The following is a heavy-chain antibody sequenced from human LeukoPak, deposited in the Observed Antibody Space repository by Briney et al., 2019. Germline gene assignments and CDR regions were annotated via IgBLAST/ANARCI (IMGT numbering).Heavy chain of an antibody. D-gene: IGHD5-18*01. Sequence: GRSLRLSCAASGFTFDDYAMHWVRQAPGRGLEWVSSISWNSGSIGYADSVKGRFTISRDNAKNSLYLQMNSLRAEDTALYYCARAGGYSYVTLSDYWGQGTLVTVSS. CDR1: GFTFDDYA. J-gene: IGHJ4*02. CDR2: ISWNSGSI. V-gene: IGHV3-9*01. CDR3: ARAGGYSYVTLSDY.